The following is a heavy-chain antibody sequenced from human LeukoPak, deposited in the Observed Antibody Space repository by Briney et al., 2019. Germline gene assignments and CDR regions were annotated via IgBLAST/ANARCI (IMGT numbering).Heavy chain of an antibody. V-gene: IGHV3-21*01. J-gene: IGHJ3*02. Sequence: GGSLRLSCAASGFTFSSYSMNWVRQAPGKGLEWVSSISDSSSEIYYADSVKGRFTISRDNAKNSLYLQMNSLRAEDTAVYYCARGRHCTSTRCYELAFDIWGQGTMVTVSS. CDR1: GFTFSSYS. CDR2: ISDSSSEI. CDR3: ARGRHCTSTRCYELAFDI. D-gene: IGHD2-2*01.